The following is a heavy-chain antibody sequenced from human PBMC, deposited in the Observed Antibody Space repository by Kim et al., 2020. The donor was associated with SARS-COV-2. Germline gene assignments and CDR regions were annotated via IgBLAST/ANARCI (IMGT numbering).Heavy chain of an antibody. V-gene: IGHV4-59*01. J-gene: IGHJ4*02. D-gene: IGHD4-17*01. CDR1: GGSISSYY. CDR2: IYYSGST. CDR3: AREGGDYGGNSGIDY. Sequence: SETLSLTCTVSGGSISSYYWSWIRQPPGKGLEWIGYIYYSGSTNYNPSLKSRVTISVDTSKNQFSLKLSSVTAADTAVYYCAREGGDYGGNSGIDYWGQGTLVTVSS.